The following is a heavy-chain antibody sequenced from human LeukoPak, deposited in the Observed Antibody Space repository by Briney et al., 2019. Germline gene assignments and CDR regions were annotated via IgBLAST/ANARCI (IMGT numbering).Heavy chain of an antibody. J-gene: IGHJ4*02. Sequence: PGGSLRLSCTASGFTFGDYAMSWLRQAPGKGLEWVGSIRSLPYGGTTEYAASVKGRFTISRDDSKNIAYLQMNSLETEDTAVFYCCRLADRVQVWLYYFDFWGQGTLVTVSS. V-gene: IGHV3-49*03. CDR2: IRSLPYGGTT. CDR3: CRLADRVQVWLYYFDF. CDR1: GFTFGDYA. D-gene: IGHD1-1*01.